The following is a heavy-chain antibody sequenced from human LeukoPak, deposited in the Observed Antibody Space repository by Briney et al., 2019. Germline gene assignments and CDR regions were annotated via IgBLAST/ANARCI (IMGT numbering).Heavy chain of an antibody. V-gene: IGHV1-69*05. CDR3: ARDDGSTTMGFDS. J-gene: IGHJ4*02. CDR2: VIPILGTT. Sequence: SVKVSCKASGTTFSRSAISWVRQAPGQGLEWLGGVIPILGTTNYAQKFRDRVSITTDESTSTAYMEVTSLRSVDTAVYYCARDDGSTTMGFDSWGQGTLVTVSS. D-gene: IGHD1-1*01. CDR1: GTTFSRSA.